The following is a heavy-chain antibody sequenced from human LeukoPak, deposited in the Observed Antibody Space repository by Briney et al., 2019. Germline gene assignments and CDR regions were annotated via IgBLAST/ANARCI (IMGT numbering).Heavy chain of an antibody. CDR2: NNGDGSTT. D-gene: IGHD2-15*01. CDR3: ARDPRNVALAP. CDR1: GFSLSGYW. Sequence: PGGSLRLSCVASGFSLSGYWMYWVRQAPGKGLMYISRNNGDGSTTNYADVVKGRFTMSRDNVKNTLYLQMNSLRVEDTAVYYCARDPRNVALAPWGQGTLVTVSS. V-gene: IGHV3-74*01. J-gene: IGHJ5*02.